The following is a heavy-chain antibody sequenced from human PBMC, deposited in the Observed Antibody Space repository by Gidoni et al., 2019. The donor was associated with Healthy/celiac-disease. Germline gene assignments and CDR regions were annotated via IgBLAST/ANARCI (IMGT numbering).Heavy chain of an antibody. Sequence: QVQLVESGGGVVQPGRSLRLSCAASGFTFSSYGMHWVRQAPGKGLEWVAVIWYDGSNKYYADSVKGRFTISRDNSKNTLYLQMNSLRAEDTAVYYCARDQVTMVRGVTPYYYYYGMDVWGQGTTVTVSS. J-gene: IGHJ6*02. D-gene: IGHD3-10*01. CDR1: GFTFSSYG. V-gene: IGHV3-33*01. CDR3: ARDQVTMVRGVTPYYYYYGMDV. CDR2: IWYDGSNK.